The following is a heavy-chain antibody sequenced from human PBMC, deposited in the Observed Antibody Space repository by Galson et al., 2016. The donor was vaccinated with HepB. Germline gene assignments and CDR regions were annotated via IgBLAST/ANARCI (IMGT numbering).Heavy chain of an antibody. CDR3: ARGTREADY. CDR1: GFTFDNWW. V-gene: IGHV3-7*01. CDR2: IKTDGSAQ. J-gene: IGHJ4*02. Sequence: SLRLSCAASGFTFDNWWMMWVRQAPGKGLEWVADIKTDGSAQAYVDSVRGRFTISRDNAKNSLYLQLTSLRSEVSAVYYCARGTREADYWGQGTQVTVSS. D-gene: IGHD5-24*01.